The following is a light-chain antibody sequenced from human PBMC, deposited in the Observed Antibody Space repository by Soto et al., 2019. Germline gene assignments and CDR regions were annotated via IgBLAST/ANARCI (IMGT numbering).Light chain of an antibody. CDR2: GAS. Sequence: EIVLTQSPATRSLSPGERATLSCRASPSVSSYLAWYQQKPCQAPRLLIYGASTRATGIPARFSGSGSGTEFTLTISSLQSEDFAVYYGQQYYNWPPITFGQGTRLEIK. CDR3: QQYYNWPPIT. J-gene: IGKJ5*01. V-gene: IGKV3-15*01. CDR1: PSVSSY.